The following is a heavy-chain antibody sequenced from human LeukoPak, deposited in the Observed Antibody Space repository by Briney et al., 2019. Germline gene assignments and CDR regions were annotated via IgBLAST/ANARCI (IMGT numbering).Heavy chain of an antibody. V-gene: IGHV3-74*01. Sequence: GGSLRLSCAASGFTFSDYWMHWVRQVPGKGLVWVSHLNPAGTNTYYADSVKGRFTVSRDNARNTVYLQMNNLRAEDTAVYYCVRDASVHYGNFDYWGQGTLVTVSS. CDR3: VRDASVHYGNFDY. D-gene: IGHD4-17*01. CDR1: GFTFSDYW. J-gene: IGHJ4*02. CDR2: LNPAGTNT.